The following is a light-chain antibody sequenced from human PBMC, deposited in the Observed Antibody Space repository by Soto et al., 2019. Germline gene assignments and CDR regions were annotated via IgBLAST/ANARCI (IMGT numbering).Light chain of an antibody. Sequence: EVVMTQSSATLSFSPGERATLSCRASQSVKSSLAWYQQKPGQAPRLLIYGASTRATGIPARFSGSGSGTEFTLTISSLQSEDSAVYYCQHYNHWLWTFGQGTKVDIK. CDR2: GAS. V-gene: IGKV3-15*01. CDR3: QHYNHWLWT. CDR1: QSVKSS. J-gene: IGKJ1*01.